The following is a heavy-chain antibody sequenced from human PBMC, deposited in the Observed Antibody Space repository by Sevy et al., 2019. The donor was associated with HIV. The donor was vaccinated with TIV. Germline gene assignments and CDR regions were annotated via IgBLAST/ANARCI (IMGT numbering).Heavy chain of an antibody. V-gene: IGHV4-39*01. CDR2: IYYSGST. CDR3: ARLRPYYYGSGSPSYYFDY. Sequence: SETLSLTCTVSGGSISSSSYYWGWIRQPPGKGLEWIGSIYYSGSTYYNPSLKSRVTISVDSSKNQFSLKLSSVTAADTAVYYCARLRPYYYGSGSPSYYFDYWGQGTLVTVSS. J-gene: IGHJ4*02. D-gene: IGHD3-10*01. CDR1: GGSISSSSYY.